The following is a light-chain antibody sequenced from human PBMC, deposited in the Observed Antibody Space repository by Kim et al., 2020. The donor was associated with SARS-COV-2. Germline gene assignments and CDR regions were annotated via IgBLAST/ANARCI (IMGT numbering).Light chain of an antibody. Sequence: VIPGQTDMITCSEKNLGDKNVCWYQQRRSQSPLLVIYEEIKRPSGIPKRVSGSNTENTATRTISGTQAMDEADYYNRAWDSSTVVFGRGTQLSVL. J-gene: IGLJ2*01. V-gene: IGLV3-1*01. CDR2: EEI. CDR1: NLGDKN. CDR3: RAWDSSTVV.